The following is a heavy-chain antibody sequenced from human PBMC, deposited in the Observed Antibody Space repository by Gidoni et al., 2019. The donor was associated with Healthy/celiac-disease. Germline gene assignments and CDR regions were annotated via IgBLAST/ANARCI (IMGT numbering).Heavy chain of an antibody. CDR3: ARGKEMATTLKGYFDY. V-gene: IGHV4-34*01. CDR1: GGSFSGYY. Sequence: QVQLQQWGAGLLKPSETLSLTCAVYGGSFSGYYWSWIRQPPGKGLEWIGEINHSGSTNYNPSLKSRVTISVDTSKNQFSLKLSSVTAADTAVYYCARGKEMATTLKGYFDYWGQGTLVTVSS. J-gene: IGHJ4*02. CDR2: INHSGST. D-gene: IGHD5-12*01.